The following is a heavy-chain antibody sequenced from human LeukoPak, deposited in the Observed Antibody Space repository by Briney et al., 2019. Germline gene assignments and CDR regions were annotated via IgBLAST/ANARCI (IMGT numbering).Heavy chain of an antibody. D-gene: IGHD3-22*01. J-gene: IGHJ4*02. CDR3: AKDMRCDSSGYFDY. CDR1: GVTFSSYA. Sequence: PGGSLRLSCAASGVTFSSYAMSWVRQAAGKGLEWVSAISGTGGRTYSADSVKGRFTISRDNSKNTLYLQMNSLRAEDTAVYYCAKDMRCDSSGYFDYWGQGTLVTVSS. CDR2: ISGTGGRT. V-gene: IGHV3-23*01.